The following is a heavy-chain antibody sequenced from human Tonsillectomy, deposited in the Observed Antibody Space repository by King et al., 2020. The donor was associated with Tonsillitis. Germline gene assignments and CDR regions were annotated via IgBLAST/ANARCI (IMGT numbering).Heavy chain of an antibody. V-gene: IGHV4-59*01. J-gene: IGHJ4*02. CDR2: IYYSGST. CDR1: GGSISSYY. Sequence: VQLQESGPGLVKPSETLSLTCTVSGGSISSYYWSWIRQPPGKGLEWIGYIYYSGSTNYNPSLKSRVTISVDTSKNQFSLKLSSVTAADTAVYYCARETTYYYGSGSYIDYWGQGTLVTVSS. D-gene: IGHD3-10*01. CDR3: ARETTYYYGSGSYIDY.